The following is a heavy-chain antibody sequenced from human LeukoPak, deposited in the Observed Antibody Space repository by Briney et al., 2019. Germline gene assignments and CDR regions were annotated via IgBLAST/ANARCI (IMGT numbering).Heavy chain of an antibody. V-gene: IGHV3-21*01. CDR2: ISSSSSYI. D-gene: IGHD3-22*01. Sequence: TGGSLRLSCAASGFTFSSYSMNWVRQAPGKGLEWVSSISSSSSYIYYADSVKGQFTVSRDNSKNMLYLQMNSLRAEDTAIYYCARDADTSGHFSFFDLWGQGTLVTVSS. CDR1: GFTFSSYS. CDR3: ARDADTSGHFSFFDL. J-gene: IGHJ4*02.